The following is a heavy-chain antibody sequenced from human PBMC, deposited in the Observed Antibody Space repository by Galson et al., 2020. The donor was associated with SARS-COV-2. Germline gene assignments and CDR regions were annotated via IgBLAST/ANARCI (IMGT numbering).Heavy chain of an antibody. Sequence: ETSETLSLTCAVSGGSVSTEGYSWAWLRPPTGKGLERIGSIHHSGNTYNHPSLKSRVTISVDRYKNQFSLQLRSVTAADTALYYCSRGQWFGDVLTPPDSWGQGTLVTVSS. V-gene: IGHV4-30-2*01. CDR1: GGSVSTEGYS. CDR2: IHHSGNT. D-gene: IGHD3-10*01. CDR3: SRGQWFGDVLTPPDS. J-gene: IGHJ4*02.